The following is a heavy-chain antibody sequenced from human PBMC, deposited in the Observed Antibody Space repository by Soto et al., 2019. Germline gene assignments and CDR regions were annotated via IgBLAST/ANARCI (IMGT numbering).Heavy chain of an antibody. Sequence: QVQLVESGGGVVQPGRSLRLSCAASGFTFSSYGMHWVRQAPGKGLAWVAVISYDGSNKYYAESVKGRLTISRDNSKNTLYRQKNSLTAEDTAEYYCAKEKIAAGGQGGMGVWGQGTTVTVSS. CDR3: AKEKIAAGGQGGMGV. CDR2: ISYDGSNK. D-gene: IGHD6-13*01. CDR1: GFTFSSYG. J-gene: IGHJ6*02. V-gene: IGHV3-30*18.